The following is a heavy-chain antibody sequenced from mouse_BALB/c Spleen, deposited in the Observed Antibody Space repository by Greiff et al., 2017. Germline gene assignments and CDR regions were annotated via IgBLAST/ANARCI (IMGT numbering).Heavy chain of an antibody. V-gene: IGHV1-55*01. J-gene: IGHJ1*01. CDR1: GYNFTSYW. D-gene: IGHD2-3*01. CDR2: IYPGSGST. Sequence: QGQLQQPGAELVKPGTSVKLSCKASGYNFTSYWINWVKLRPGQGLEWIGDIYPGSGSTNYNEKFKSKATLTVDTSSSTAYMQLSSLASEDSALYYCARGDGYYVYFDVWGAGTTVTVSS. CDR3: ARGDGYYVYFDV.